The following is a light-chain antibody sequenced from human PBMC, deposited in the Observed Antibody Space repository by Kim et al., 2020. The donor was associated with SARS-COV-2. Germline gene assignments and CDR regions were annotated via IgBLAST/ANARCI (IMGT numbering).Light chain of an antibody. V-gene: IGLV6-57*04. CDR2: EDN. CDR1: SGSIASDY. J-gene: IGLJ3*02. Sequence: FMLTQPHSVSESPGKTVIISCTRSSGSIASDYVQWFQQRPGSAPTTVIYEDNQRPSGVPDRFSGSIDSSSNSASLTISGLKTEDEADYYCLSYDTSSRVFGGGPQLTVL. CDR3: LSYDTSSRV.